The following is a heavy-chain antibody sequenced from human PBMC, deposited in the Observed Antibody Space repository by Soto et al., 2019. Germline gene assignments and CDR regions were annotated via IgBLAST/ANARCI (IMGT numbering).Heavy chain of an antibody. J-gene: IGHJ6*02. CDR3: VQSRCGGDCLQSYSSHSYYGLDV. Sequence: QITLKESGPTLVKPTQTLTLTCTFPGFSFSSIGEGVGWIRQPPGKALEWLALIYWDDDKRYSPSLKSRLTITKDNSKNQLVLTRTNMDPVDTATYYCVQSRCGGDCLQSYSSHSYYGLDVWGQGTTVTVSS. V-gene: IGHV2-5*02. CDR2: IYWDDDK. CDR1: GFSFSSIGEG. D-gene: IGHD2-21*02.